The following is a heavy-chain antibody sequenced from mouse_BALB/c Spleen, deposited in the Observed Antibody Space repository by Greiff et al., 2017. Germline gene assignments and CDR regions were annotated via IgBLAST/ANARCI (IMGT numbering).Heavy chain of an antibody. D-gene: IGHD1-1*01. CDR3: TRGVGGFDY. V-gene: IGHV1-20*01. Sequence: VQLQQSGPELEKPGASVKISCKASGYSFTGYFMNWVKQSHGKSLEWIGRINPYNGDTFYNQKFKGKATLTVDKSSSTAYMQLSSPTSEDSAVYYCTRGVGGFDYWGQGTTLTVSS. J-gene: IGHJ2*01. CDR1: GYSFTGYF. CDR2: INPYNGDT.